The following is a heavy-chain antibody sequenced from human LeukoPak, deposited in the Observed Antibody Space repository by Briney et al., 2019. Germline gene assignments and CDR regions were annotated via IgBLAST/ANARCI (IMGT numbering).Heavy chain of an antibody. J-gene: IGHJ5*02. V-gene: IGHV4-59*11. CDR1: GGSISSHY. Sequence: SETLSLTCTVSGGSISSHYWSWIRQPPGKGLEWIGYIYYSGSTNYNPSLKSRVTISVDTSKNQFSLKLSSVTAADTAVYYCARGVKVYYYDSSGYPNWFDPWGQGTLVTVSS. D-gene: IGHD3-22*01. CDR2: IYYSGST. CDR3: ARGVKVYYYDSSGYPNWFDP.